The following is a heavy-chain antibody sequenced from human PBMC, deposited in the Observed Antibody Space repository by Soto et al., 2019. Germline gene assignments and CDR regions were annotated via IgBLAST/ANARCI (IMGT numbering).Heavy chain of an antibody. CDR3: THTSGHSSTGADN. CDR2: IFWDDDA. V-gene: IGHV2-5*02. J-gene: IGHJ4*02. Sequence: QITLRESGPALVKPTQTLTLTCTFSGFSLSTNGVAVGWIRQPPGKALERLALIFWDDDARYSPSLKSRLTITKDSSKNQVVLIMTNMDPVDTGTYYCTHTSGHSSTGADNWGQGTQVTVSS. CDR1: GFSLSTNGVA. D-gene: IGHD6-19*01.